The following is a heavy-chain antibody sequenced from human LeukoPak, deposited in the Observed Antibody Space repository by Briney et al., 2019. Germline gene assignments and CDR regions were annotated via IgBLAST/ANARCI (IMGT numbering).Heavy chain of an antibody. J-gene: IGHJ3*02. CDR3: ARQGLGDAFDI. CDR1: GGSISSYY. Sequence: SETLSLTCTVSGGSISSYYWSWIRQPPGKGLEWSGYIYCSGSTNYNPSLKSRVTISVDTSKNQFSLKLSSVTAADTAVYYCARQGLGDAFDIWGQGTMVTVSS. D-gene: IGHD6-6*01. CDR2: IYCSGST. V-gene: IGHV4-59*08.